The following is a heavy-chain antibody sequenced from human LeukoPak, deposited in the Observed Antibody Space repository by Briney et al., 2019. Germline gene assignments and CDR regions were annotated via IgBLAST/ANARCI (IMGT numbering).Heavy chain of an antibody. CDR2: INHSGST. J-gene: IGHJ6*03. Sequence: SETLSLTCAVYGGSFSGYYWSWIRQPPGKGLEWIGEINHSGSTNYNPSLKSRVTISVDTSKNQFSLKLSSVTAADTAVYYCARGPRFLDWLRYYYYMDVWGKGTTVTVSS. D-gene: IGHD3/OR15-3a*01. CDR3: ARGPRFLDWLRYYYYMDV. V-gene: IGHV4-34*01. CDR1: GGSFSGYY.